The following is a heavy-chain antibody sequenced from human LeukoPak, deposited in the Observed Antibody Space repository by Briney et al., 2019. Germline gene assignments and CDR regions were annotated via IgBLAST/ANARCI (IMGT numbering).Heavy chain of an antibody. CDR3: ARTYYGSGSLYYYYYYMDV. CDR2: INHSGST. V-gene: IGHV4-34*01. CDR1: GGSFSGYY. Sequence: PSETLSLTCAVYGGSFSGYYWSWIRQPPGKGLEWIGEINHSGSTNYNPSLKSRVTISVDRSKKQFSLKLSCVTAADTAVYYCARTYYGSGSLYYYYYYMDVWGKGTTVTVSS. D-gene: IGHD3-10*01. J-gene: IGHJ6*03.